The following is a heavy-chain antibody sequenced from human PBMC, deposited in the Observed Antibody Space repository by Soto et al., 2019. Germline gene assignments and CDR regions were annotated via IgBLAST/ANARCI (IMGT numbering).Heavy chain of an antibody. CDR1: GFTFSSYA. V-gene: IGHV3-30-3*01. CDR2: ISDDGSKR. D-gene: IGHD2-21*01. CDR3: ARGRTVRDHDDFDC. J-gene: IGHJ4*02. Sequence: GFLRLSCAASGFTFSSYAMSWVRQAPGKGLEWVAVISDDGSKRFYADSVKGRFTISRDNSKNTLSLQMNSLGAEDSAVYYCARGRTVRDHDDFDCWGQGTLVTVSS.